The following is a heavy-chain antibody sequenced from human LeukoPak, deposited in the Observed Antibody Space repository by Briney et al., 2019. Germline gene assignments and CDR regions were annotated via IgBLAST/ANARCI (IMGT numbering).Heavy chain of an antibody. CDR2: ISGSGYYS. J-gene: IGHJ4*02. CDR3: AKDWRGAQLLLGA. D-gene: IGHD2-2*01. Sequence: PGGSLRLSCAASEFTFDNYAMSWVRQAPGKGLEWVSVISGSGYYSYYADSVKGRFTISRDNSKNTLWLQMNSLRAEDTAVYYCAKDWRGAQLLLGAWGQGTLVTVSS. V-gene: IGHV3-23*01. CDR1: EFTFDNYA.